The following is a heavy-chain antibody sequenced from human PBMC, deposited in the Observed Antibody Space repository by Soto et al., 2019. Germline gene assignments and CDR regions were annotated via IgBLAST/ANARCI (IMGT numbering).Heavy chain of an antibody. D-gene: IGHD3-3*01. Sequence: GGSLRLSCAASEFTFNNYAMTWVRQTPGKGLEWVAGISGPGGRTYYADSVKGRFTISRDNSKNTLFLQMNGLRGEDTAVYYCAKVESYDFWGGYDYYDYSHYGMDVWRQGTTVTVSS. CDR3: AKVESYDFWGGYDYYDYSHYGMDV. J-gene: IGHJ6*02. V-gene: IGHV3-23*01. CDR2: ISGPGGRT. CDR1: EFTFNNYA.